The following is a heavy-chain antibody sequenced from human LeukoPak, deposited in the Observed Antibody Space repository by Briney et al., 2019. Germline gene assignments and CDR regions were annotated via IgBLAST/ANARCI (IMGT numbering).Heavy chain of an antibody. V-gene: IGHV1-2*02. J-gene: IGHJ3*02. CDR3: ARAYCGGDCYSWAFDI. D-gene: IGHD2-21*02. Sequence: ASVTVSCKASGYTLTGYYMHWVRQAPGQGLEWMGWINPNSGGTNYAQKFQGRVTMTRDTSISTAYMELSRLRSDDTAVYYCARAYCGGDCYSWAFDIWGQGTMVTVSS. CDR2: INPNSGGT. CDR1: GYTLTGYY.